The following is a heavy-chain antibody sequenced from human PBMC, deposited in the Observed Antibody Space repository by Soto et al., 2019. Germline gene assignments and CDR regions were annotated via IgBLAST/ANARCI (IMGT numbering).Heavy chain of an antibody. Sequence: QMQLVESGGGLVKPGGSLRLSCAASVFTFSDYYMSWIRQAPGKGLEWVSYISPSGGTIYYADSVKGRFTLSRDNAKNSLYLQMNSLRAEDTAVYHCVRVGYAYGNDPWGQGTLVAVSS. D-gene: IGHD3-10*01. V-gene: IGHV3-11*01. J-gene: IGHJ5*02. CDR1: VFTFSDYY. CDR3: VRVGYAYGNDP. CDR2: ISPSGGTI.